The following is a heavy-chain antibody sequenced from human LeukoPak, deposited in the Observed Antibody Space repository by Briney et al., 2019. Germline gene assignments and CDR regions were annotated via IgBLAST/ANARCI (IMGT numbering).Heavy chain of an antibody. J-gene: IGHJ5*02. CDR2: IYYSGNT. CDR3: ARHAYYDFVTGLFDP. CDR1: GGSFSGYY. D-gene: IGHD3-3*01. Sequence: PSETLSLTCAVYGGSFSGYYWGWIRQPPGKGLEWIGSIYYSGNTYYNPSLKSRVTISVDTSKNHFSLNLNSVTAADTAMYYCARHAYYDFVTGLFDPWGQGTLVTVSS. V-gene: IGHV4-39*01.